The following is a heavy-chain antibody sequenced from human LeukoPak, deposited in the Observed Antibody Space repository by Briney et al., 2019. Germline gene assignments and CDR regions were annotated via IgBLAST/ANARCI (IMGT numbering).Heavy chain of an antibody. CDR1: GGSISSSYYY. CDR2: IYYSGTS. Sequence: PSETLSLTCRVSGGSISSSYYYWGWIRQPPGKGLEWIGNIYYSGTSYYNPSLKSRVTISVDTSKNQFSLKLSSVTAADTAVFYCARIVVGGWLNWYFDLWGRGTLVTVSS. V-gene: IGHV4-39*01. J-gene: IGHJ2*01. D-gene: IGHD3-22*01. CDR3: ARIVVGGWLNWYFDL.